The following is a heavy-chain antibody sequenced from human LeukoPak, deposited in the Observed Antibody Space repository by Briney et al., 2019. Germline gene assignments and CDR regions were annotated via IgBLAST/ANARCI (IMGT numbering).Heavy chain of an antibody. D-gene: IGHD6-19*01. CDR1: GFTFSDYY. CDR3: ARVFPDSSCRSEFYY. J-gene: IGHJ4*02. V-gene: IGHV3-11*04. Sequence: GGSLRLSCAASGFTFSDYYMSWIRQAPGKGLEWVSYISSSGSTIYYADSVKGRFTISRDNAKNSLYLQMNSLRAEDTAVYYCARVFPDSSCRSEFYYWGQGTLVTVSS. CDR2: ISSSGSTI.